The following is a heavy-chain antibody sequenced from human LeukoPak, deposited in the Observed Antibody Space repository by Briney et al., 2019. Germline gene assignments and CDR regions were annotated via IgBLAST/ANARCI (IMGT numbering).Heavy chain of an antibody. Sequence: GGXXRLSCAASGFTFSYFAMHWVRQAPGKGLEHISAISSDGTTTHYTNSVKGRFTISRDNSKNTLYLQMGSLRADDMAVYYCARSLGATAYWGQGTLVTVSS. D-gene: IGHD1-26*01. V-gene: IGHV3-64*01. CDR3: ARSLGATAY. J-gene: IGHJ4*02. CDR1: GFTFSYFA. CDR2: ISSDGTTT.